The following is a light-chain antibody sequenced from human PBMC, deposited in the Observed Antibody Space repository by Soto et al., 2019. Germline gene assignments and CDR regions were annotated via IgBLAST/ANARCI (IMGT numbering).Light chain of an antibody. CDR2: GAS. J-gene: IGKJ4*01. CDR1: QSINTN. Sequence: ETVVTQSPATLSVSPGERATLSCRASQSINTNLAWYQQRPGQAPRLLIYGASTRATGIPARFSGSGSGTEFTLTISSLQSEDFAVYYCQQYNNWPLTFGGGTKVDIK. CDR3: QQYNNWPLT. V-gene: IGKV3-15*01.